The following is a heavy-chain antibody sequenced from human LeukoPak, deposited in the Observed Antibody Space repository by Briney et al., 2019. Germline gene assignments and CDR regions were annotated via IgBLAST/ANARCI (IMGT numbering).Heavy chain of an antibody. Sequence: AGGSLRLSCTASGFTFGDYAMSWVRQAPGKGLEWVVFIRSKAYGGTTVYAASVKGRFTISRDDSKGIAYLQMNSLNTEDTAVYYCTRAYCGGDCYFQHWGQGTLVTVSS. J-gene: IGHJ1*01. CDR2: IRSKAYGGTT. D-gene: IGHD2-21*02. V-gene: IGHV3-49*04. CDR1: GFTFGDYA. CDR3: TRAYCGGDCYFQH.